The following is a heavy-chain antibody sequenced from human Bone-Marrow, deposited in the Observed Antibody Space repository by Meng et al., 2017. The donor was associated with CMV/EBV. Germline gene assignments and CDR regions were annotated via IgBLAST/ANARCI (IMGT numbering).Heavy chain of an antibody. CDR2: ISGSGGST. J-gene: IGHJ4*02. V-gene: IGHV3-23*01. CDR1: GFTVSSYA. D-gene: IGHD3-10*01. Sequence: SGFTVSSYAMSWVRQAPGKGLEWVSAISGSGGSTYYADSVKGRFTISRDNSKNTLYLQMNSLRAEDTAVYYCAKSSTRGSGSYYNWGYWGQGTLVTVSS. CDR3: AKSSTRGSGSYYNWGY.